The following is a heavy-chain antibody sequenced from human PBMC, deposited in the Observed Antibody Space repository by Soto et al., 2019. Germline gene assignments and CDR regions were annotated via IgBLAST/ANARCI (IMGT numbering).Heavy chain of an antibody. CDR1: GFTFSSYW. Sequence: GGSLRLSCAASGFTFSSYWMHWVRQAPGKGLVWVSRINSDGSSTSYADSVKGRFTISRDNAKNTLYLQMNSLRAEDTAVYYCAFGWQLEHRSYYYMDVWGKGTTVTVSS. D-gene: IGHD6-6*01. CDR2: INSDGSST. J-gene: IGHJ6*03. CDR3: AFGWQLEHRSYYYMDV. V-gene: IGHV3-74*01.